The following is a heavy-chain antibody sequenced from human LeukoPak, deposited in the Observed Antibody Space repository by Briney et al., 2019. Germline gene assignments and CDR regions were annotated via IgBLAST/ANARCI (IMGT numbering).Heavy chain of an antibody. CDR2: ISYDGSNK. V-gene: IGHV3-30*04. Sequence: PGRSLRLSCAASGFTYSSYAMHWVRQAPGKGLEWVAVISYDGSNKYYADSVKGRFTISRDNAKNTLYLQMNSLRAEDTAVYYCAEAASVRGVSYWGQGTLVTVSS. CDR3: AEAASVRGVSY. D-gene: IGHD3-10*01. J-gene: IGHJ4*02. CDR1: GFTYSSYA.